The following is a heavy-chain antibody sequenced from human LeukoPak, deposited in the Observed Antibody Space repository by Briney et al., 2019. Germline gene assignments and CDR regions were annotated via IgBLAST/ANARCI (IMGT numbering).Heavy chain of an antibody. D-gene: IGHD1-1*01. V-gene: IGHV3-21*01. Sequence: GGSLRLSCAASGFTFSSYSMNWVRQAPGKGLEWVSSISSSSSYIYYADSVKGRFTISRDNAKNSLYLQMNSLRAEDTAVYYCAREGGTTGTTLPFDYWGQGTLVTVSS. CDR1: GFTFSSYS. CDR3: AREGGTTGTTLPFDY. CDR2: ISSSSSYI. J-gene: IGHJ4*02.